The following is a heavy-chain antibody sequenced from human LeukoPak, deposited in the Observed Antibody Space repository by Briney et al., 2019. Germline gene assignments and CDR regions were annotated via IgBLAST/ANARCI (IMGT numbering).Heavy chain of an antibody. V-gene: IGHV3-23*01. CDR2: ITSGGRT. D-gene: IGHD1-26*01. J-gene: IGHJ4*02. CDR1: GFTFTTYA. CDR3: ARSIPPDF. Sequence: LAGGSLRLSCVPSGFTFTTYAMNWVRRARGKGLEWVSGITSGGRTYYADSVKGRFTISRDSSKNTLYLQMTSLRADDTALYYCARSIPPDFWGQGTLVTVSS.